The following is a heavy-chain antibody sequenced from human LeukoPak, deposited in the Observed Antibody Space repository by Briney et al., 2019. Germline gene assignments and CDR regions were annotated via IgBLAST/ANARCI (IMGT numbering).Heavy chain of an antibody. J-gene: IGHJ6*02. V-gene: IGHV4-4*02. CDR2: FSHSGIT. D-gene: IGHD6-13*01. CDR1: GASISRGSW. Sequence: SETLSLTCDVSGASISRGSWWSWVRQPPGKGLEWIGEFSHSGITNFNPSLKSRVTISVDKSRNQFSLNLISVTAADTAVYYCARAQQLARGQYYYYGMDVWGQGTTVTVSS. CDR3: ARAQQLARGQYYYYGMDV.